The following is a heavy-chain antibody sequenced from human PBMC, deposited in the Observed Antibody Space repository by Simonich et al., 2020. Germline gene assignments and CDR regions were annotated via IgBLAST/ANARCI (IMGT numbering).Heavy chain of an antibody. D-gene: IGHD1-26*01. J-gene: IGHJ1*01. Sequence: QVQLQESGPGLVKPSETLSLTCAVSGYSISSGYYWGWIRQPPGKGLEWIGSIYHRGSTYYNPSLKSRVTISVDTSKNQFSLKLSSVTAADTAVYYCARLAPGYSGSYPEYFQHWGQGTLVTVSS. V-gene: IGHV4-38-2*01. CDR1: GYSISSGYY. CDR3: ARLAPGYSGSYPEYFQH. CDR2: IYHRGST.